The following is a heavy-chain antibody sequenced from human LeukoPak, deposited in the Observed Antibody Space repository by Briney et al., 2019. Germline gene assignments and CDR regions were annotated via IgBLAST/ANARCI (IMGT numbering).Heavy chain of an antibody. V-gene: IGHV3-23*01. CDR1: GFTFSSYA. J-gene: IGHJ4*02. CDR2: ISGSGGST. D-gene: IGHD3-3*01. CDR3: AKERIPSYDFWSGYYSGFDY. Sequence: GGSLRLSCAASGFTFSSYAMSWVRQAPGKGLGWVSAISGSGGSTYYADSVKGRFTISRDNSKNTLYLQMNSLRAEDTAVYYCAKERIPSYDFWSGYYSGFDYWGQGTLVTVSS.